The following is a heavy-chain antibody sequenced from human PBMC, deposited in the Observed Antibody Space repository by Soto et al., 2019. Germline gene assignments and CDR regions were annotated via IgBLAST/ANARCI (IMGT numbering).Heavy chain of an antibody. V-gene: IGHV6-1*01. Sequence: PSQTLSLTCATSGDSLSSNTAAWSWIRQSPSRGLEWLGRTYYRSKWYYDYAASVTSRMTINPDTSKNQFSLQLNSVTPEDAAVYYCARGSYTNTWYWGQGTLVTAPQ. D-gene: IGHD2-2*02. CDR3: ARGSYTNTWY. CDR2: TYYRSKWYY. CDR1: GDSLSSNTAA. J-gene: IGHJ4*02.